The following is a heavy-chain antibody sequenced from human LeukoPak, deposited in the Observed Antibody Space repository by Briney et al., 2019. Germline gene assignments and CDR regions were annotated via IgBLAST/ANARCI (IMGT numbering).Heavy chain of an antibody. D-gene: IGHD2-2*01. CDR1: GFIFSNYE. CDR2: ISTSGNNK. V-gene: IGHV3-48*03. CDR3: ARGYCSSTSCWEDHYMDV. Sequence: GGSLRLSCAVSGFIFSNYEMNWVRQAPGKGLEWVSYISTSGNNKYYADSVRGRFSISRDNAKNSLYLQMNSLRAEDTALYHCARGYCSSTSCWEDHYMDVWGKGTTVTISS. J-gene: IGHJ6*03.